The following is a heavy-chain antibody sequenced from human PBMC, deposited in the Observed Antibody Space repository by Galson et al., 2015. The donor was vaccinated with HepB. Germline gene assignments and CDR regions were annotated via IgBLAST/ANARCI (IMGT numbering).Heavy chain of an antibody. D-gene: IGHD4-23*01. CDR1: GGAISNSY. V-gene: IGHV4-59*01. J-gene: IGHJ4*02. CDR3: ARSRIGYGGNMGLFDF. Sequence: ETLSLTCTVSGGAISNSYWALIRQPPGKGLQWIGHVSFRGSTTYNPSLKSRVTISLDTSKSHVSLKVTSVTAADTAVYFCARSRIGYGGNMGLFDFWGQGALVTVSS. CDR2: VSFRGST.